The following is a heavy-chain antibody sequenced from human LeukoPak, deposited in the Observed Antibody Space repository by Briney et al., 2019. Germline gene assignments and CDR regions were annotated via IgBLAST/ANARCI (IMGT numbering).Heavy chain of an antibody. D-gene: IGHD3-16*02. V-gene: IGHV3-48*03. CDR1: GFTFSSHG. CDR2: ISSSGSPI. Sequence: GGSLRLSCAASGFTFSSHGINWVRQAPGKGLEWVSYISSSGSPIYYADSVKGRFTISRDNAKNSLFLQMNSLRAEDTAVYYCARGSFLITFGGFIGWGQGTLVTVSS. J-gene: IGHJ4*02. CDR3: ARGSFLITFGGFIG.